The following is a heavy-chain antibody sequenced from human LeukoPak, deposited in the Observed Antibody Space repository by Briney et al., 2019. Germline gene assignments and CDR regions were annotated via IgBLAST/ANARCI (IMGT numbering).Heavy chain of an antibody. Sequence: GGSLRLSCAASGFTFSSYSMTWVRQAPGKGLEWVSSISSSSSYIYYADSVKGRFTISRDNAKNSLYLQMTSLRAEDTAVYYCARSAVAGTYDYWGQGTLVTVSS. CDR2: ISSSSSYI. CDR1: GFTFSSYS. V-gene: IGHV3-21*01. J-gene: IGHJ4*02. CDR3: ARSAVAGTYDY. D-gene: IGHD6-19*01.